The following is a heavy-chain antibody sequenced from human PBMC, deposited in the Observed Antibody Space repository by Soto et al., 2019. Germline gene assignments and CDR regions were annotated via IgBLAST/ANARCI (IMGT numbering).Heavy chain of an antibody. CDR3: TYDFWSGPTTWGLY. V-gene: IGHV1-18*01. CDR1: GYTFTSYG. CDR2: ISAYNGNT. Sequence: ASVKVSCKASGYTFTSYGISWVRQAPGQGLEWMGWISAYNGNTNYAQKLQGRVTMTTDTSTSTAYMELRSLRSDDTAVYYCTYDFWSGPTTWGLYWGQGTLVTVSS. J-gene: IGHJ4*02. D-gene: IGHD3-3*01.